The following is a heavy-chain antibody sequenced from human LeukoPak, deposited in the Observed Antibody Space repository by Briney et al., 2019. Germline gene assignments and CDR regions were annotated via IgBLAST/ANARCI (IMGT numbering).Heavy chain of an antibody. D-gene: IGHD3-3*01. CDR1: GFTFSSYC. Sequence: GRSLRLSCAASGFTFSSYCMHWVRQAPGKGLEWVAVISYDGSNKYYADSVKGRFTISRDNSKKPLYLQMNSLRAEDTAVYYCAKSSRRVLRFLVDLDYWGQGTLVTVSS. V-gene: IGHV3-30*18. CDR2: ISYDGSNK. CDR3: AKSSRRVLRFLVDLDY. J-gene: IGHJ4*02.